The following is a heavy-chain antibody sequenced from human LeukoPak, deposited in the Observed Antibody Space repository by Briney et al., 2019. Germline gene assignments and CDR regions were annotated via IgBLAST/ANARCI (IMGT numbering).Heavy chain of an antibody. CDR3: ARDSVVVSSSSIGYGMDV. Sequence: GGSLRLSCAASGFTFSSYAMYLVRQAPGKGLEWVAVISYDGSNKYYADSVKGRFTISRDNSKNTLYLQMNSLRAEDTAVYYCARDSVVVSSSSIGYGMDVWGQGTTVTVSS. J-gene: IGHJ6*02. D-gene: IGHD6-6*01. CDR2: ISYDGSNK. V-gene: IGHV3-30-3*01. CDR1: GFTFSSYA.